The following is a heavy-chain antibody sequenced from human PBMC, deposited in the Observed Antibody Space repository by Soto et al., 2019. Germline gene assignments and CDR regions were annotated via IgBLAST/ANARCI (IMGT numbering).Heavy chain of an antibody. Sequence: GSLRLSCAASGFTFSSYSMNRVRQAPGKGLEWVSSISSSSSYIYYADSVKGRFTISRDNAKNSLYLQMNSLRAEDTAVYYCARESPPGKYTAMDHTIDYWGQGTLVTVSS. CDR2: ISSSSSYI. V-gene: IGHV3-21*01. CDR1: GFTFSSYS. D-gene: IGHD5-18*01. J-gene: IGHJ4*02. CDR3: ARESPPGKYTAMDHTIDY.